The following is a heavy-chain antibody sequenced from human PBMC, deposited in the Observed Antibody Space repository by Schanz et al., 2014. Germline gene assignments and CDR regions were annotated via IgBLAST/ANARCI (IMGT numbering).Heavy chain of an antibody. CDR1: GFTFSSYG. D-gene: IGHD3-3*01. V-gene: IGHV3-33*01. J-gene: IGHJ4*02. CDR2: IWYDGSNK. Sequence: VQVVESGGGLVQPGGSLRLSCAASGFTFSSYGMHWVRQAPGKGLEWVAIIWYDGSNKYYADSVKGRFTISRDNSKNTLFLQMSSLRAEDTAVYYCARGVRIDYWGQGTLVTVSS. CDR3: ARGVRIDY.